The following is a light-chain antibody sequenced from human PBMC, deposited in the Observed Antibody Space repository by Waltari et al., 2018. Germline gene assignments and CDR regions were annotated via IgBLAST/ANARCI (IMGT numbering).Light chain of an antibody. J-gene: IGLJ1*01. CDR1: SSDVGGYNY. Sequence: SALTQPASVSGSPGQSIPISCTGTSSDVGGYNYVSWYRQHPGKAPKLMIYAVSNRPSGVSNRFSGAKSGNTASLTISGLQAEDEADYYCSSYSSSSTRVFGTGTKVTVL. CDR2: AVS. CDR3: SSYSSSSTRV. V-gene: IGLV2-14*03.